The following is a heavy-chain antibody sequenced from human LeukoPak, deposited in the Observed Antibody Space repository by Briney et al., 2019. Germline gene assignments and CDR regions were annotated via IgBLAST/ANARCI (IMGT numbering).Heavy chain of an antibody. D-gene: IGHD4-11*01. J-gene: IGHJ5*02. CDR2: ISSSSNTI. CDR3: TRHDTVIRGWFDP. CDR1: GFTFSSYS. Sequence: AGGSLRLSCAASGFTFSSYSMNWVRQAPGKGLEWLSYISSSSNTIYYADSVKGRFTISRDNAKDSLYLQMNSLRDEDTAVYYRTRHDTVIRGWFDPWGQGTRVTVSS. V-gene: IGHV3-48*02.